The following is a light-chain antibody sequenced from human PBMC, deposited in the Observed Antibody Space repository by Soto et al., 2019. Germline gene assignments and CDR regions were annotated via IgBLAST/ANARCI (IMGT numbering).Light chain of an antibody. V-gene: IGKV3-20*01. Sequence: EIVLTQSPGTLSLSPGERATLSCRASQSVSNNYLAWYQQKPGQAPRLLIYGASSRATGIPDRFSGSWSGTDFTLTISRLEPEDFALYYCQQYGSSPLTFGGGTKVEIK. J-gene: IGKJ4*01. CDR3: QQYGSSPLT. CDR1: QSVSNNY. CDR2: GAS.